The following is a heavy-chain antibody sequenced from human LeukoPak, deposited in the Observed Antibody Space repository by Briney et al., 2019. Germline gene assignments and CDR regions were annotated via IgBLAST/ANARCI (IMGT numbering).Heavy chain of an antibody. J-gene: IGHJ5*02. CDR3: ARLCSIRWCLHDWFDP. V-gene: IGHV4-39*01. CDR1: GGSFSSSTYY. CDR2: IYYSGTS. Sequence: PSETLSLTCSVSGGSFSSSTYYWGWIRQPPGKGLEWIGAIYYSGTSYYNSSLKSRVTISVDTSKNQFSLKLSSVTAADTAVYYCARLCSIRWCLHDWFDPWGQGTLVTVSS. D-gene: IGHD2-21*01.